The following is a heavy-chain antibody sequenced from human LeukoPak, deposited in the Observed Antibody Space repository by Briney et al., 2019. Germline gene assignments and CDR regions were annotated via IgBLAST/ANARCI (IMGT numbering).Heavy chain of an antibody. D-gene: IGHD3-10*01. V-gene: IGHV1-24*01. Sequence: ASVKVSCKVSGYTLTELSMHWVRQAPGKGLEWMGGFDPEDGETIYAQKFQGRVTMTEDTSTDTAYMELSSLRSEDTAVYYCATDWRDYYGSGSYYYWGQGTLVTVFS. J-gene: IGHJ4*02. CDR3: ATDWRDYYGSGSYYY. CDR2: FDPEDGET. CDR1: GYTLTELS.